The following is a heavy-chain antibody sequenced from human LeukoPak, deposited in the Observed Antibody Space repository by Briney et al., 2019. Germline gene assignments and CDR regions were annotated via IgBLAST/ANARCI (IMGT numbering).Heavy chain of an antibody. D-gene: IGHD5-18*01. Sequence: PGGSLRLSCAASGFTVSSNYMSWVRQAPGKGLEWVSVIYSGGSTYYADSVKGRFTISRDNSKNTLYLQMNSLRAEDTAVYYCAKDLRGYSYVLKGEFDYWGQGTLVTASS. CDR1: GFTVSSNY. CDR3: AKDLRGYSYVLKGEFDY. CDR2: IYSGGST. V-gene: IGHV3-66*01. J-gene: IGHJ4*02.